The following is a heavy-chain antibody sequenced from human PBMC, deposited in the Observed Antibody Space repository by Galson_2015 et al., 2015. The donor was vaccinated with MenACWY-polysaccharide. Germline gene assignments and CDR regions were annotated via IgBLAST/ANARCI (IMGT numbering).Heavy chain of an antibody. CDR1: GFTFGCYA. D-gene: IGHD5-24*01. CDR2: IGGSGLTT. CDR3: AKVTEMASSRRPFDV. V-gene: IGHV3-23*01. Sequence: SLRLSCAASGFTFGCYAMGWVRQAPGKGLEWVSSIGGSGLTTFYAESVKGRFTISRDNAQNILSLQMNSLRADDTARYFCAKVTEMASSRRPFDVWGQ. J-gene: IGHJ3*01.